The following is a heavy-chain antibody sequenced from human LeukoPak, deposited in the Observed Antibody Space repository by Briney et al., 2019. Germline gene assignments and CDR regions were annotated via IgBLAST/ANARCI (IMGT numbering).Heavy chain of an antibody. CDR1: GYTFTSYD. Sequence: ASVKVSCKASGYTFTSYDINWVRQATGQGLEWMGWMNPNSGNTGYAQKFQGRVTMTRNTSISTAYMELSSLRSEDTAVYYCARAYCSGGSCSSRGMDVWGQGTTVTVSS. D-gene: IGHD2-15*01. V-gene: IGHV1-8*01. CDR3: ARAYCSGGSCSSRGMDV. CDR2: MNPNSGNT. J-gene: IGHJ6*02.